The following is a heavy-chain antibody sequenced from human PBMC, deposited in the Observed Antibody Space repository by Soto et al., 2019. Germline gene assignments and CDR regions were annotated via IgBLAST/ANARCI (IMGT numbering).Heavy chain of an antibody. Sequence: EVQLVASGGGLVQPGGSLRLSCAASGFIFSDYWMAWVRQAPGKGLEWVANIKEDGSRKYYMESAKGRITISRDNAKPSLFLQMNRLRVEDTAVYYCVSFEAIGSWGQGTLVTVSS. J-gene: IGHJ4*02. V-gene: IGHV3-7*01. CDR2: IKEDGSRK. CDR1: GFIFSDYW. CDR3: VSFEAIGS.